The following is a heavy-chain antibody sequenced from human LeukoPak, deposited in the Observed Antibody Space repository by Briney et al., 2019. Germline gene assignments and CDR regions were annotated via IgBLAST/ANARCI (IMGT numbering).Heavy chain of an antibody. J-gene: IGHJ4*02. CDR2: IYYSGST. V-gene: IGHV4-39*01. CDR3: ASLAAGSLDY. Sequence: SETLSLTCTVSGGSISSSSYYWGWIRQPPGKGLEWIGCIYYSGSTYYNPSLKSRVTISVDTSKNQFSLKLSSVTAADTAVYYCASLAAGSLDYWGQGTLVTVSS. D-gene: IGHD6-19*01. CDR1: GGSISSSSYY.